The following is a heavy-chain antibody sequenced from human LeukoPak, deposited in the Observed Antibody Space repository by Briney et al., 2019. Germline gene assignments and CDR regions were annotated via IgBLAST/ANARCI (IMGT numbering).Heavy chain of an antibody. CDR2: ISPYNDDT. D-gene: IGHD2-2*01. CDR1: GYSFTSLG. CDR3: GREYCDITRCFGVDY. V-gene: IGHV1-18*01. Sequence: ASVKVSCKASGYSFTSLGISRVRQAPGQGLEWLGWISPYNDDTKYAQKFQGRVTMTTDTSTNTVYMELRSLRSDDTAVYYCGREYCDITRCFGVDYWGQGTLVTVSS. J-gene: IGHJ4*02.